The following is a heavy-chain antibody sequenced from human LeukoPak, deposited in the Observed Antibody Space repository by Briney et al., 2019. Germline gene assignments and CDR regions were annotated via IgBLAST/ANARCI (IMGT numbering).Heavy chain of an antibody. Sequence: ASVKVSCKASGGTFSSYAISWVRQMPGRGLEWMGIIYPGDSDTRYSPSFQGQVTISADKSISTAYLQWSSLKASDTAMYYCARQGYCSSTSCWGTRGWFDPWGQGTLVTVSS. CDR2: IYPGDSDT. J-gene: IGHJ5*02. CDR3: ARQGYCSSTSCWGTRGWFDP. D-gene: IGHD2-2*01. CDR1: GGTFSSYA. V-gene: IGHV5-51*01.